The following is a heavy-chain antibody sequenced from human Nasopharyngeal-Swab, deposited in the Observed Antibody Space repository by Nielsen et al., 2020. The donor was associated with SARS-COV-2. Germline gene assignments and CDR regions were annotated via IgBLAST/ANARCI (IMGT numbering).Heavy chain of an antibody. CDR3: ARAGDSSGWYPPYYFDY. V-gene: IGHV3-53*01. J-gene: IGHJ4*02. Sequence: GGSLRLSCAASGFTFSSYAMSWVRQAPGKGLEWVSVIYSGGSTYYADSVKGRFTISRDNSKKTLYLQMNSLRAEDTAVYYCARAGDSSGWYPPYYFDYWGQGTLVTVSS. D-gene: IGHD6-19*01. CDR2: IYSGGST. CDR1: GFTFSSYA.